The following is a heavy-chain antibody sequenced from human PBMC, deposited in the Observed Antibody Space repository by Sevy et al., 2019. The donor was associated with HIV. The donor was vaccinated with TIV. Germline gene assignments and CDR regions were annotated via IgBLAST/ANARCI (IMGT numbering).Heavy chain of an antibody. CDR3: AKVSGYYHYYYYGMDV. J-gene: IGHJ6*02. CDR2: ISYDGSNK. D-gene: IGHD3-22*01. V-gene: IGHV3-30*18. Sequence: GESLKISCAASGFTFSSYGMHWVRQAPGKGLEWVAVISYDGSNKYYADSVKGRFTISRDNSKNTLYLQMNSLRAEDTAVYYCAKVSGYYHYYYYGMDVWGQGTTVTVSS. CDR1: GFTFSSYG.